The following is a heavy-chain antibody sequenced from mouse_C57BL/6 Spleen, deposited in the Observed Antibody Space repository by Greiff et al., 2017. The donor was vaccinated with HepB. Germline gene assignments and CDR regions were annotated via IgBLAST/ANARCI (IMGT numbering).Heavy chain of an antibody. V-gene: IGHV1-69*01. CDR2: IDPSDSYT. Sequence: QVQLQQPGAELVMPGASVKLSCKASGYTFTSYWMHWVKQRPGQGLEWIGEIDPSDSYTNYNQKFKGKSTLTVDKSSSTAYMQLSSLTSEDSAVYYCARKAEEYFDVWGTGTTVTVSS. CDR3: ARKAEEYFDV. CDR1: GYTFTSYW. J-gene: IGHJ1*03.